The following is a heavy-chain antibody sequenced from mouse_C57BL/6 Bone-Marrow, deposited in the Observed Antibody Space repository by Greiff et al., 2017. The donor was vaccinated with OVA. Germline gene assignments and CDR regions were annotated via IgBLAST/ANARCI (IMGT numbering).Heavy chain of an antibody. J-gene: IGHJ2*01. Sequence: EVKLVESGGDLVKPGGSLKLSCAASGFTFSSYGMSWVRQTPDKRLEWVATISSGGSYTYYPDSVKGRFTISRDNAKNTLYLQMSSLKSEDTAMYYCARRGGYDRGFDYWGQGTTLTVSS. CDR1: GFTFSSYG. D-gene: IGHD2-2*01. V-gene: IGHV5-6*02. CDR3: ARRGGYDRGFDY. CDR2: ISSGGSYT.